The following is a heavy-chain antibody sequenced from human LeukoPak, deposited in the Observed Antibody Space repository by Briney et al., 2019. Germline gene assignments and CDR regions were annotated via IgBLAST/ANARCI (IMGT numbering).Heavy chain of an antibody. CDR3: ARGPVVPGAATYNWFDP. Sequence: SETLSLTCAVYGGSFSGYYWSWIRQPPGKGLEWIGEINHSGSTNYNPSLKSRVTISVDTSKNQFSLKLSSVTAADTAVYYCARGPVVPGAATYNWFDPWGQGTLVTVSS. D-gene: IGHD2-2*01. V-gene: IGHV4-34*01. J-gene: IGHJ5*02. CDR2: INHSGST. CDR1: GGSFSGYY.